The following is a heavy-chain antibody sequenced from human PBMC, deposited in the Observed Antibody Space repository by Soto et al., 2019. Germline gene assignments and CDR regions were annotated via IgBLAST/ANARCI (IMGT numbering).Heavy chain of an antibody. D-gene: IGHD6-13*01. CDR1: GFTFSSYA. V-gene: IGHV3-23*01. CDR3: AKGKYSSTWYSVDY. J-gene: IGHJ4*02. Sequence: PGGSLRLSCAASGFTFSSYAMSWVRQAPGKGLEWVSGISASGGSTYYADSVKGRFTISRDNSKNTVYLQMNSLRAEDTAVYYCAKGKYSSTWYSVDYWGQGTLVTVSS. CDR2: ISASGGST.